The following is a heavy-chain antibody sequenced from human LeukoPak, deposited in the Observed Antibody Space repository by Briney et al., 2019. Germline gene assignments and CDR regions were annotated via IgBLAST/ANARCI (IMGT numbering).Heavy chain of an antibody. CDR2: NYHSGST. D-gene: IGHD3-22*01. CDR1: GGSISSSNW. J-gene: IGHJ3*02. CDR3: ARAVIASGYYRVSAFDI. Sequence: SETLSLTCAVSGGSISSSNWWRWVRPPPGKGLEWIGENYHSGSTNYNPSLKSRVTISVDKSKNQFSLKLCSVTAADTAVYYCARAVIASGYYRVSAFDIWGQGTMVTVSS. V-gene: IGHV4-4*02.